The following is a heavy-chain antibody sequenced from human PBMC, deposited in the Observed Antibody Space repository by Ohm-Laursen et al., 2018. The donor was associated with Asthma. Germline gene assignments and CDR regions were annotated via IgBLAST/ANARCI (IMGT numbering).Heavy chain of an antibody. J-gene: IGHJ4*02. CDR1: GFSFHEYA. CDR3: ARYEVEASTSRLDH. D-gene: IGHD2-15*01. V-gene: IGHV3-9*01. CDR2: ISWNSGSI. Sequence: SLRLSCAASGFSFHEYAMHWVRQSPGKGLEWVSGISWNSGSIGYADSVKGRFTISRDNAKNSLYLQMNSLRVDDTAVYYCARYEVEASTSRLDHWGQGTLVTVSS.